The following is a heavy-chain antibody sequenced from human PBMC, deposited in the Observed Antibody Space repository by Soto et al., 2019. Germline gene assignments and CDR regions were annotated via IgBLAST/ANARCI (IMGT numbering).Heavy chain of an antibody. J-gene: IGHJ4*02. V-gene: IGHV3-7*03. CDR3: ARAPQYYGFWSTYYKNGDLKLYFDS. CDR2: VNQDGSEK. CDR1: GFTFSTYW. Sequence: HPGGSLRLSCAASGFTFSTYWMTWVRQAPGKGLEWVANVNQDGSEKFYGDSVKGRFTISRDNAKDSLYLQMNRLRAEDTAVYYCARAPQYYGFWSTYYKNGDLKLYFDSWGQGTLVTVSS. D-gene: IGHD3-3*01.